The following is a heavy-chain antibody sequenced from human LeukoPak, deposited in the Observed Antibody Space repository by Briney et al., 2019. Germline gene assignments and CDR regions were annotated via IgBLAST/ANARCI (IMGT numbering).Heavy chain of an antibody. V-gene: IGHV3-11*01. Sequence: TTGGSLRLSCAASGFTFSDYYMSWIRQAPGKGLEWVSYISSSGSTIYYADSVKGRFTISRDNAKNSLYLQMNSLRAEDTAVYYCARSYYYDSSGYHNWFDPWGQGTLVTVSS. D-gene: IGHD3-22*01. CDR1: GFTFSDYY. J-gene: IGHJ5*02. CDR2: ISSSGSTI. CDR3: ARSYYYDSSGYHNWFDP.